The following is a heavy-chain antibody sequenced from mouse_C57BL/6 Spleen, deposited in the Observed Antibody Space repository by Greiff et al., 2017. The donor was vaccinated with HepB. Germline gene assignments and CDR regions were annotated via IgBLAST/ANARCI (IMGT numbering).Heavy chain of an antibody. V-gene: IGHV1-26*01. CDR2: INPNNGGT. Sequence: VQLQQSGPELVKPGASVKISCKASGYTFTDYYMNWVKQSHGKSLEWIGDINPNNGGTSYNQKFKGKATLTVDKSSSTAYMELRSLTSEDSAVYYCARGSTTVPRFAYWGQGTLVTVSA. J-gene: IGHJ3*01. CDR3: ARGSTTVPRFAY. CDR1: GYTFTDYY. D-gene: IGHD1-1*01.